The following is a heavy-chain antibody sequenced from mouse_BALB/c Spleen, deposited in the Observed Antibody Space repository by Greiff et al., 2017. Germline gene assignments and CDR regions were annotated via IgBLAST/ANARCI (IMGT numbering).Heavy chain of an antibody. CDR1: GYSITSYYA. Sequence: DVQLQESGPGLVKPSQSLSLTCTVTGYSITSYYAWNWIRQFPGNKLEWMGYISYSGSTSYNPSLKSRISITRDTPKNQFFLQLNSVTTEDTATYYCARSLRVYAMDYWGQGTSVTVSS. D-gene: IGHD1-1*01. V-gene: IGHV3-2*02. J-gene: IGHJ4*01. CDR2: ISYSGST. CDR3: ARSLRVYAMDY.